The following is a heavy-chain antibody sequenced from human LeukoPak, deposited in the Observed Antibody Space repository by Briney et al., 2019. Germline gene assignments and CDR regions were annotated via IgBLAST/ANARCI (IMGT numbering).Heavy chain of an antibody. CDR3: ARPSSPNQLPNL. J-gene: IGHJ4*02. Sequence: ASVKVSCKASGYTFTSYDINWVRQATGQGLEWMGWMNPNSGNTGYAQKLQGRVTMTTDTSTSTAYMELRSLRSDDTAVYYCARPSSPNQLPNLWGQGTLVTVSS. CDR1: GYTFTSYD. V-gene: IGHV1-8*02. CDR2: MNPNSGNT. D-gene: IGHD2-2*01.